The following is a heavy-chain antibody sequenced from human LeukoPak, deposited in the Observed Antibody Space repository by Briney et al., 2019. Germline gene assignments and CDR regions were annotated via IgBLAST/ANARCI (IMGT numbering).Heavy chain of an antibody. J-gene: IGHJ5*02. CDR3: ASGGVGNEYSSSSAWFDP. CDR2: IYYSGST. CDR1: GGSISSSSYY. Sequence: SETLSLTCIVSGGSISSSSYYWGWIRQPPGKGLEWIGSIYYSGSTYYNPSLKSRVTISVDTSKNQFSLKLSSVTAADTAVYYCASGGVGNEYSSSSAWFDPWGQGTLVTVSS. V-gene: IGHV4-39*01. D-gene: IGHD6-6*01.